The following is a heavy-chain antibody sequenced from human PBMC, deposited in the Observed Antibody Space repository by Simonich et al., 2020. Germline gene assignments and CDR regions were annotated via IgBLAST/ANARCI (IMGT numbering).Heavy chain of an antibody. CDR1: GYSFNSYW. CDR3: ARQLNDFDI. Sequence: EVQLVQSGAELKKPGESLKISCKGSGYSFNSYWIGWVRQMPGKGLEWMWISYPGDSDTSYIPSFRGQVTNPADKSISTAYLQWSSLKASDTAMYYCARQLNDFDIWGQGTMVTVSS. J-gene: IGHJ3*02. D-gene: IGHD1-1*01. V-gene: IGHV5-51*01. CDR2: SYPGDSDT.